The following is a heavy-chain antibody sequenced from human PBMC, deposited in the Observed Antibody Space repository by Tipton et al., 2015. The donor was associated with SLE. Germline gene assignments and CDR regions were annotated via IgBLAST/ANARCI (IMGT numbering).Heavy chain of an antibody. V-gene: IGHV4-34*01. CDR1: GESFSGAYY. CDR3: ARLSVEDSAWYFFDY. CDR2: IYHSGRT. J-gene: IGHJ4*02. Sequence: TLSLTCAVYGESFSGAYYWTWIRQSPGKGLEWIGEIYHSGRTNYNASLQSRLTISLDTSKNQFSLKLTSVTAADTAVYFCARLSVEDSAWYFFDYWGQGTLVTVSS. D-gene: IGHD6-19*01.